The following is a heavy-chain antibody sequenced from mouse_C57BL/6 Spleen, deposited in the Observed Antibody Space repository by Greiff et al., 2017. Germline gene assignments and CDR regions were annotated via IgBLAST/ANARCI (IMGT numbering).Heavy chain of an antibody. J-gene: IGHJ3*01. CDR2: INPNNGGI. V-gene: IGHV1-26*01. D-gene: IGHD1-1*01. Sequence: VQLKESGPELVKPGASVKISCKASGYTFTDYYMNWVRQGHGKSLEWVGDINPNNGGISYNKKLKGKATFTVDKSSSTAYMELRSLTSEDSAVYYCARVYYYCSRSGFAYWGQGTLVTVSA. CDR3: ARVYYYCSRSGFAY. CDR1: GYTFTDYY.